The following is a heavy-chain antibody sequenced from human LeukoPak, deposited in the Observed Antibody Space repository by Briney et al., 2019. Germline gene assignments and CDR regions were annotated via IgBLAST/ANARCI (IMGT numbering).Heavy chain of an antibody. Sequence: GGSLRLSCAASGFIFSNYAMSWVRQAPGKGLEWVSGISGSGGSTVYVDSVRGRFTISRDNSRNTLYLQMNSLRAEDTAIYYCAKNGDRGAYCSGGTCYPYYYYYMDVWGKGTTVTISS. D-gene: IGHD2-15*01. CDR1: GFIFSNYA. CDR2: ISGSGGST. V-gene: IGHV3-23*01. J-gene: IGHJ6*03. CDR3: AKNGDRGAYCSGGTCYPYYYYYMDV.